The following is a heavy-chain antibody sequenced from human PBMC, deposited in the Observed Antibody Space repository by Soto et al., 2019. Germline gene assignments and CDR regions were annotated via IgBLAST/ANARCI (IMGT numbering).Heavy chain of an antibody. CDR2: ITSSSGHI. CDR1: GFTLTTYT. CDR3: ARHPYPSVTRHYYGMDV. J-gene: IGHJ6*02. V-gene: IGHV3-21*04. D-gene: IGHD4-17*01. Sequence: PGGSLRLSCEASGFTLTTYTMNWVRQASGKGLEWVSSITSSSGHIYYADSVKGRFTISRDNARNSLYPQMNSLKASDTAMYYCARHPYPSVTRHYYGMDVWGQGTTVTVSS.